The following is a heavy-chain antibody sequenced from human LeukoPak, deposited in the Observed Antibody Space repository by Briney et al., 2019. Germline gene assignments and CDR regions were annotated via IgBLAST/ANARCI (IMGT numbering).Heavy chain of an antibody. CDR1: GYTFTSYG. J-gene: IGHJ5*02. CDR3: ARDRQRVVVVAATPNWFDP. Sequence: ASVKVSCKASGYTFTSYGISWVRRAPGPGLEWMGWISAYNGNTNYAQKLQGRVTMTTDTSTSTAYMELRSLRSDDTAVYYCARDRQRVVVVAATPNWFDPWGQGALVTVSS. CDR2: ISAYNGNT. V-gene: IGHV1-18*04. D-gene: IGHD2-15*01.